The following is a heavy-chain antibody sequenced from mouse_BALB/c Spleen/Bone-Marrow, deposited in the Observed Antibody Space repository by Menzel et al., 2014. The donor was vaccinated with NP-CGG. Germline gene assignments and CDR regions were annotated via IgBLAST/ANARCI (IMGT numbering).Heavy chain of an antibody. CDR3: SRAPQLLYYFDY. J-gene: IGHJ2*01. Sequence: KRKRFPEGLWKPRVAQKLSCAASGFTFSTYAMSWVRQTPEKRLVWVASISNGGSTYYQDSVKGRFTISRDNARNILYLQMSSLRSEDTAMYYCSRAPQLLYYFDYRGQGSTLTLSS. D-gene: IGHD4-1*02. CDR2: ISNGGST. CDR1: GFTFSTYA. V-gene: IGHV5-6-5*01.